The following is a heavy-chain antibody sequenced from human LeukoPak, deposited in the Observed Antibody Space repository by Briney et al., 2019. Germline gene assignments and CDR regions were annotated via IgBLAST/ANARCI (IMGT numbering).Heavy chain of an antibody. V-gene: IGHV4-59*11. D-gene: IGHD6-19*01. J-gene: IGHJ2*01. Sequence: PSETLSLTCTVSGGSISSHYWSWVRQPPGKGLEWIGYTYYSGSTNYNPSLKSRVTISIDTSKNLFSLKLSSGTAADTAMYSCARGGSGWDWYFDLWGRGTLVTVSS. CDR2: TYYSGST. CDR3: ARGGSGWDWYFDL. CDR1: GGSISSHY.